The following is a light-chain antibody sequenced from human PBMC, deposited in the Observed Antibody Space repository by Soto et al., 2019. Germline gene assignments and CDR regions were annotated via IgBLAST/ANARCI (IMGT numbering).Light chain of an antibody. J-gene: IGKJ1*01. CDR2: DAS. CDR1: QTISSW. CDR3: QQYETFSGT. V-gene: IGKV1-5*01. Sequence: DIQMTQSPSTLSGSVGDRFTITCRASQTISSWLAWYQQKPGEAPKPLIYDASALPRGVPSRFSGSGSGTKFTLTIARLQPDDFATYYCQQYETFSGTFGPGTKVDIK.